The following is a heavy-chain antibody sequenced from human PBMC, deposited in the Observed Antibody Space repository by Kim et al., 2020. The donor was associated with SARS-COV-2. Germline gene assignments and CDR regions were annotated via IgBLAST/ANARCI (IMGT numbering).Heavy chain of an antibody. CDR3: ARVSVPAAILAFDY. CDR2: IYYSGST. J-gene: IGHJ4*02. V-gene: IGHV4-31*03. D-gene: IGHD2-2*01. Sequence: SETLSLTCTVSGGSISSGGYYWSWIRQHPGKGLEWIGYIYYSGSTYYNPSLKSRVTISVDTSKNQFSLKLSSVTAADTAVYYCARVSVPAAILAFDYWGQGTLVTVSS. CDR1: GGSISSGGYY.